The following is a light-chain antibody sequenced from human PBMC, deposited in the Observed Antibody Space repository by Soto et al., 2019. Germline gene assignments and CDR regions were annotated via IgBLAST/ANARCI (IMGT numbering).Light chain of an antibody. V-gene: IGKV1-5*03. CDR3: QQYNTYPYT. Sequence: DIPMTQSPSTLSAFVGDRVTITCRASQSISSWLAWYQQKPGKAPNLLIYKASSLESGVPSRFSGSGSGTEFTLTISSLQPDDSATYYCQQYNTYPYTFGQGTKLEIK. CDR1: QSISSW. J-gene: IGKJ2*01. CDR2: KAS.